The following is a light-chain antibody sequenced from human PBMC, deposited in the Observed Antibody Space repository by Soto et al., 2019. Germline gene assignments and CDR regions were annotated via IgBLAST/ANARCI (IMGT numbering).Light chain of an antibody. V-gene: IGKV1-5*03. CDR2: KAS. CDR1: QSISYW. CDR3: QQYTRYSWP. J-gene: IGKJ1*01. Sequence: DIHMTQSPSTLSASVGDRVTITCRASQSISYWLAWYQQKPGKAPNLLIYKASSLKSGVPSRFSGSGSGTEFTLTISSLQADDFATYYCQQYTRYSWPFCQGTNADVK.